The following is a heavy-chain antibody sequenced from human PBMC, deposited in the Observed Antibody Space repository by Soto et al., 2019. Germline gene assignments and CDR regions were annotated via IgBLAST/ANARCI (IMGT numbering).Heavy chain of an antibody. D-gene: IGHD2-2*02. Sequence: PGGSLRLSCAASGFTFSRYWMHWVRQAPGKGLVWVSRINSDGSSTSYADSVKGRFTISRDNAKNTLYLQMNSLRAEDTAVYYCARDEGDCSSTTCYRLLDQWGQGTLVTVSS. CDR2: INSDGSST. V-gene: IGHV3-74*01. J-gene: IGHJ4*02. CDR1: GFTFSRYW. CDR3: ARDEGDCSSTTCYRLLDQ.